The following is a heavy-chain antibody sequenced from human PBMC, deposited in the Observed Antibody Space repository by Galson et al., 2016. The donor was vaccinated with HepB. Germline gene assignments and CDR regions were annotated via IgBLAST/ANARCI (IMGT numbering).Heavy chain of an antibody. CDR2: IILIFGTA. J-gene: IGHJ5*02. D-gene: IGHD6-19*01. CDR1: GGTFSIYA. CDR3: ARGYTSGWYWFDP. V-gene: IGHV1-69*06. Sequence: SCKASGGTFSIYAISWVRQAPGQGLEWMGGIILIFGTANYAQKFQGRVTITADKSTSTAYMELTSLRSEDTAVYYCARGYTSGWYWFDPWGQGTLVTVSS.